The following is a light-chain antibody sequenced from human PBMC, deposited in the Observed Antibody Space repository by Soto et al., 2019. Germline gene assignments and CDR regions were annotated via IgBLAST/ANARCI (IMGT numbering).Light chain of an antibody. V-gene: IGLV2-11*01. CDR3: CSYAGSYTYV. Sequence: QSALTQPRSVSGSPGQSVTISCTGTSSDVGGYNYVSWYQQHPGKAPKVMIYEVSKWPSGVPDRFSGSKSGNTASLTISGLQAEDEADYYCCSYAGSYTYVFGTGTKVTVL. CDR2: EVS. J-gene: IGLJ1*01. CDR1: SSDVGGYNY.